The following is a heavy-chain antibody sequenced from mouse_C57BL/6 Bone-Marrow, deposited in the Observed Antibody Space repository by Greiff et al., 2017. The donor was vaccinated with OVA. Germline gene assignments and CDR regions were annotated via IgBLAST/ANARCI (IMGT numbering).Heavy chain of an antibody. J-gene: IGHJ2*01. D-gene: IGHD1-1*01. Sequence: EVMLVESGGDLVKPGGSLKLSCAASGFTFSSYGMSWVRQTPDKRLEWVATISSGGSYTYYPDSVKGRFTISRDNAKNTLYLQMSSLKSEDTAMYYCARGGGATTVGFDYWGQGTTLTVSS. V-gene: IGHV5-6*02. CDR2: ISSGGSYT. CDR3: ARGGGATTVGFDY. CDR1: GFTFSSYG.